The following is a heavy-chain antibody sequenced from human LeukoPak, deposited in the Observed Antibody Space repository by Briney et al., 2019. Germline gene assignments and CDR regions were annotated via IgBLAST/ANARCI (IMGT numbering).Heavy chain of an antibody. CDR2: IFPSGGEI. Sequence: GGSLRLSCAASGFTFSTFAMIWVRQPPGEGLEWVSSIFPSGGEIHYADSVKGRFTISRDNSKNTLYLQMNSLRAEDTAVYYCAKIYSYGFMNDYWGQGTLVTVSS. D-gene: IGHD5-18*01. V-gene: IGHV3-23*01. CDR1: GFTFSTFA. J-gene: IGHJ4*02. CDR3: AKIYSYGFMNDY.